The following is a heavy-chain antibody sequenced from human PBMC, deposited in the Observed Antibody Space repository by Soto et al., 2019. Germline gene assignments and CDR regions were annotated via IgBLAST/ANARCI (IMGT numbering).Heavy chain of an antibody. V-gene: IGHV4-34*01. D-gene: IGHD6-13*01. CDR2: INHSGST. Sequence: QVQLQQWGAGLLKPSETLSLTCAVYGGSFSGYYWSWIRQPPGKGLEWIGEINHSGSTNYNPSLKSRATISGDTSKNQFSLKLSSVTAADTAVYYCARRMGGIAASGTLDYWGQGTLVTVSS. CDR1: GGSFSGYY. CDR3: ARRMGGIAASGTLDY. J-gene: IGHJ4*02.